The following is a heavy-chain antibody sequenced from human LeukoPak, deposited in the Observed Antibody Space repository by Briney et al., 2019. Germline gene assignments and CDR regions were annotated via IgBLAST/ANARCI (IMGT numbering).Heavy chain of an antibody. CDR3: ARLGSGSYYNFDY. J-gene: IGHJ4*02. CDR2: IKQDGSEK. V-gene: IGHV3-7*01. CDR1: GFTFSNYW. Sequence: PGGALRLSCAASGFTFSNYWMKWGRQAPGKGVEGGANIKQDGSEKYYVDSVKGRFTISRDNAKNSLYLQMNSLRAEDTAVYYCARLGSGSYYNFDYWGQGTLVTVSS. D-gene: IGHD3-10*01.